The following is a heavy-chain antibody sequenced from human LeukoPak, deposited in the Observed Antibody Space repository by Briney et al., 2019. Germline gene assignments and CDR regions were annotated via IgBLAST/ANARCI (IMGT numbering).Heavy chain of an antibody. V-gene: IGHV3-23*01. CDR3: ASRNVVRGVTTDY. J-gene: IGHJ4*02. Sequence: GGSLRHSCAASGFTFSSYSMNWVRQAPGKGLEWVSAISGSGGSTYYADSVKGRFTISRDNSKNTLYLQMNSLRAEDTAVYYCASRNVVRGVTTDYWGQGTLVTVSS. CDR1: GFTFSSYS. CDR2: ISGSGGST. D-gene: IGHD3-10*01.